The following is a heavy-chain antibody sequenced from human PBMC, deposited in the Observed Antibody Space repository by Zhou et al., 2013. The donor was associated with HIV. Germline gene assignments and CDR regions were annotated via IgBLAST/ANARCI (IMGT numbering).Heavy chain of an antibody. CDR2: INPNSGNS. D-gene: IGHD3-10*01. J-gene: IGHJ4*02. Sequence: QVQLVQSGAEVKKPGASVKVSCKTSGYTFTSYDINWVRQATGQGLEWLGWINPNSGNSGCAQKFQGRVTMTRNISISTIYMELSSLTSDDTAVYYCARRGRGVLGYWGQGTLVRVSS. CDR3: ARRGRGVLGY. CDR1: GYTFTSYD. V-gene: IGHV1-8*01.